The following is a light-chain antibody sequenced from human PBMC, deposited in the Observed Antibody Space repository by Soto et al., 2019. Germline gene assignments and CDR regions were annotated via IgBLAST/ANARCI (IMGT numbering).Light chain of an antibody. CDR3: QSYDPDILI. Sequence: NFMLTQPHSVSESPEKTVTISCTRSSGTIASNYVQWCQQRPGSAPTTVIYENNQRPSGVPDRFSGSIDSSSNSASLTISGLRSEDEADYYCQSYDPDILIFGGGTKLTVL. J-gene: IGLJ2*01. CDR2: ENN. CDR1: SGTIASNY. V-gene: IGLV6-57*04.